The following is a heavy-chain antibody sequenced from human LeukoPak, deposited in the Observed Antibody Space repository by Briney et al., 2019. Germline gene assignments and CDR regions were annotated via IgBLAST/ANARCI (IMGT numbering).Heavy chain of an antibody. CDR2: IHNSGTT. CDR3: ARRYYYNLGSFPFDF. V-gene: IGHV4-34*01. CDR1: GGPFSGYF. D-gene: IGHD3-10*01. J-gene: IGHJ4*02. Sequence: SETLSLTCAVSGGPFSGYFWSWIRQSSGKGLEWIGEIHNSGTTNYNPSLNSRVTISEDTSKNQFYLNLSSVTAADTAVYYCARRYYYNLGSFPFDFWRQGTLVTVSS.